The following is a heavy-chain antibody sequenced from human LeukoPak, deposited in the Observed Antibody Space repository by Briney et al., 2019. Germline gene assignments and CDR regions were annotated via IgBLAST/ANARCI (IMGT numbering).Heavy chain of an antibody. J-gene: IGHJ5*02. CDR1: GYTFTSYD. CDR3: ARGYLDYYDSSGIDNWFDP. D-gene: IGHD3-22*01. CDR2: MNPNSGNT. V-gene: IGHV1-8*01. Sequence: ASVKVSCKASGYTFTSYDINWVRQAAGQGLEWMGWMNPNSGNTGYAQKFQGRVTMTRNTSISTAYMELSSLRSEDTAVYYCARGYLDYYDSSGIDNWFDPWGQGTLVTVSS.